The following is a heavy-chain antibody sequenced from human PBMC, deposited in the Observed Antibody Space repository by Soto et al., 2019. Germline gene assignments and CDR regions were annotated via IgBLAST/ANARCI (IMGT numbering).Heavy chain of an antibody. Sequence: SVKVSCKASGGTFSSYAISWVRQAPGQGLEWMGGIIPIFGTANYAQKFQGRVTITADESTSTAYMELSSLRSEDTAVYYCARVGTHYDILTGYYTLYWFDPWGQGTLVTVSS. CDR3: ARVGTHYDILTGYYTLYWFDP. J-gene: IGHJ5*02. CDR2: IIPIFGTA. D-gene: IGHD3-9*01. CDR1: GGTFSSYA. V-gene: IGHV1-69*13.